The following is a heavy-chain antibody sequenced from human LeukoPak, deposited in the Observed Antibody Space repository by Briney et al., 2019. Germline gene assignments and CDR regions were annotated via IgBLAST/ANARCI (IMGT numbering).Heavy chain of an antibody. V-gene: IGHV1-2*02. CDR3: ARDSGIAVAGDY. J-gene: IGHJ4*02. CDR2: INPNSGGT. CDR1: GYTFTGYY. Sequence: GASVKVSCKASGYTFTGYYMHWVRQAPGQGLEWMGWINPNSGGTNYAQKLQGRVTMTTDTSTSTAYMELRSLRSDDTAVYYCARDSGIAVAGDYWGQGTLVTVSS. D-gene: IGHD6-19*01.